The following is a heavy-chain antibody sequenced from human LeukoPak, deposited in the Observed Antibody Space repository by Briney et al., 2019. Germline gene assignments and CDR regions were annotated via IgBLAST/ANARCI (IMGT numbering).Heavy chain of an antibody. J-gene: IGHJ5*01. CDR3: AKGKARLTQLLDS. D-gene: IGHD2-2*01. CDR1: GFTFSSYG. CDR2: ISYDGSNK. Sequence: GGSLRLSCAASGFTFSSYGMHWVRQAPGKGLEWVAVISYDGSNKYYADSVKGRFTISRDNSKNTLYLQINSLRAEDMAVYYCAKGKARLTQLLDSWGQGTLVTVSA. V-gene: IGHV3-30*18.